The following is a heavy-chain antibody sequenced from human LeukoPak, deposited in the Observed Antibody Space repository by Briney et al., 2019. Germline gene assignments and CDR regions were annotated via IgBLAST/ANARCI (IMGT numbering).Heavy chain of an antibody. V-gene: IGHV1-69*13. CDR2: IIPIFGTA. CDR1: GGTFSSYA. J-gene: IGHJ6*03. Sequence: ASVKVSCKASGGTFSSYAISWVRQAPGQGLEWMGGIIPIFGTANYAQKFQGRVTITADESTSTAYMELSSLRSEDTAVYYCASGGSFYDFWSGYYPAGMTSYYYYYMDVWGKGTTVTVSS. D-gene: IGHD3-3*01. CDR3: ASGGSFYDFWSGYYPAGMTSYYYYYMDV.